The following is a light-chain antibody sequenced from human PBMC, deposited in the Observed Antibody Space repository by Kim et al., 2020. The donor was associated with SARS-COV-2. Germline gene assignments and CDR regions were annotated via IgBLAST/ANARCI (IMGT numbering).Light chain of an antibody. CDR1: QTMKNR. CDR3: QQSNDWPPLT. Sequence: SPGERTTHSCRASQTMKNRLGWDQHKPGQAPRLLIYDATTRATGVPARVIGSGSEKDFTLTISSLQSEDFAVYYCQQSNDWPPLTFGQGTKGDIK. CDR2: DAT. J-gene: IGKJ1*01. V-gene: IGKV3-15*01.